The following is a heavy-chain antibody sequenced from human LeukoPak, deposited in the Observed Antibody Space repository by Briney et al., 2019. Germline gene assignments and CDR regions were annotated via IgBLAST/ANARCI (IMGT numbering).Heavy chain of an antibody. CDR2: INPNSGGT. D-gene: IGHD2-21*02. CDR3: ARPSFVTATTNWFDP. CDR1: GYTFTGYY. J-gene: IGHJ5*02. Sequence: ASVKVSCKASGYTFTGYYMHWVRQAPGQGLEWMGWINPNSGGTNYAQKFQGRVTMTRDMSISTAYMELSRLRSDDTAVYYCARPSFVTATTNWFDPWGQGTLVTVSS. V-gene: IGHV1-2*02.